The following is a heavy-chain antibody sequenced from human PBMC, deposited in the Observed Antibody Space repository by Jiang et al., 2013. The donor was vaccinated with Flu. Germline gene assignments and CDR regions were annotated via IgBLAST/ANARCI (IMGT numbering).Heavy chain of an antibody. CDR3: ARIRSCGGDCYYFDY. V-gene: IGHV1-69*02. J-gene: IGHJ4*02. Sequence: EWMGRIIPIFGITNYTQKFHGRLTLTADNPTSTAYMEMTGLKSEDTAVYYCARIRSCGGDCYYFDYWGQGTLVTVSS. CDR2: IIPIFGIT. D-gene: IGHD2-21*02.